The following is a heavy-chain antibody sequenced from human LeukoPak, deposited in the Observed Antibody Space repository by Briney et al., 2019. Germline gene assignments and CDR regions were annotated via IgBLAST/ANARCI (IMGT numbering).Heavy chain of an antibody. D-gene: IGHD2-15*01. CDR3: AKDLSYIGFGY. CDR1: GYTFTDYF. Sequence: ASVKVSCKAFGYTFTDYFIHWVRHAPGQGLEWMGWINPNSDGTNYAQKFQGRVTMTRDTSISTAYMELSSLRSDDTAVYYCAKDLSYIGFGYWGQGTLVTVSS. V-gene: IGHV1-2*02. J-gene: IGHJ4*02. CDR2: INPNSDGT.